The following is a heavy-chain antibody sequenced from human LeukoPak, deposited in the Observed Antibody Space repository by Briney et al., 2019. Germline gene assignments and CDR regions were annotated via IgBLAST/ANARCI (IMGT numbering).Heavy chain of an antibody. D-gene: IGHD6-19*01. CDR1: GFTFSSYG. CDR3: ARVLYSSGWYDWFDP. V-gene: IGHV3-33*01. Sequence: PGGSLRLSCAASGFTFSSYGMHWVRQAPGKGLEWVAVIWYDGSNKYYADSVKGRFTISRDNSKNTLYLQMNSLRAEDTAVYYCARVLYSSGWYDWFDPWGQGTLATVSS. CDR2: IWYDGSNK. J-gene: IGHJ5*02.